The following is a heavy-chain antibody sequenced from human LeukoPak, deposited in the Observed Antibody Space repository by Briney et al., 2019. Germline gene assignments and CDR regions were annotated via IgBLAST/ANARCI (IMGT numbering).Heavy chain of an antibody. D-gene: IGHD5-12*01. Sequence: GGSLRLSCAASGFTFSSYAMHWVRQAPGKGLEWVAVISYDGSNKYYADSVKGRFTISRDNSKNTLYLQMYSLRVEDTAVYYCAKDGGYYDFDSWGQGTLVTVSS. CDR2: ISYDGSNK. CDR1: GFTFSSYA. V-gene: IGHV3-30*04. J-gene: IGHJ4*02. CDR3: AKDGGYYDFDS.